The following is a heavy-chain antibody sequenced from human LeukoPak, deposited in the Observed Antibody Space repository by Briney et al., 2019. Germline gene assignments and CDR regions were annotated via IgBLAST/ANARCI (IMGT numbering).Heavy chain of an antibody. CDR3: ARGSLYYDFWSGHYGMDV. J-gene: IGHJ6*02. CDR1: GYTFTSYD. D-gene: IGHD3-3*01. Sequence: GASVKVSCKASGYTFTSYDINWVRQATGQGLEWMGWMNPNRGNTGYAQKFQGRVTMTRNTSISTAYMELSSLRSEDTAVYYCARGSLYYDFWSGHYGMDVWGQGTTVTVSS. CDR2: MNPNRGNT. V-gene: IGHV1-8*01.